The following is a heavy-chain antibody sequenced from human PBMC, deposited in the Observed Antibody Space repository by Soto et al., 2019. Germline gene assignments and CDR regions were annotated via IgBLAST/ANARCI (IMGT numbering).Heavy chain of an antibody. CDR1: GGSISSSSYY. CDR2: IYYSGST. D-gene: IGHD3-16*01. J-gene: IGHJ4*02. CDR3: ARRGYDYIWGSSNDY. Sequence: SETLSLTCTVSGGSISSSSYYWGWIRQPPGKGLEWIGSIYYSGSTYYNPSLKSRVTISVDTSKNQFSLKLSSVTAADTAVYYCARRGYDYIWGSSNDYWGQGTLVTVSS. V-gene: IGHV4-39*01.